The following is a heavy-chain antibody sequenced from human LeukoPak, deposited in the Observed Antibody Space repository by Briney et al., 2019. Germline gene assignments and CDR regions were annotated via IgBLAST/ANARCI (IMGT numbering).Heavy chain of an antibody. CDR1: GGSISSSSYY. J-gene: IGHJ5*02. V-gene: IGHV4-39*01. D-gene: IGHD3-10*01. CDR2: IYYSGST. CDR3: ARARMVRGVPNWFDP. Sequence: SETLSLTCTVSGGSISSSSYYWGWIRQPPGKGLEWIVSIYYSGSTYYNPSLKSRVTISVDTSKNQFSLKLSSVTAADTAVYYCARARMVRGVPNWFDPWGQGTLVTVSS.